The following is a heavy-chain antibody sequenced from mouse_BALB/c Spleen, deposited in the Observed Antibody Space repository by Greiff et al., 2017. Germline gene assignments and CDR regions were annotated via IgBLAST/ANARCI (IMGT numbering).Heavy chain of an antibody. CDR3: ASGNFAWFAY. J-gene: IGHJ3*01. Sequence: EVKLEESGGGLVKPGGSLKLSCAASGFTFSDYYMYWVRQTPEKRLEWVATISDGGSYTYYPDSVKGRFTISRDNAKNNLYLQMSSLKSEDTAMYYCASGNFAWFAYWGQGTLVTVSA. D-gene: IGHD2-1*01. V-gene: IGHV5-4*02. CDR1: GFTFSDYY. CDR2: ISDGGSYT.